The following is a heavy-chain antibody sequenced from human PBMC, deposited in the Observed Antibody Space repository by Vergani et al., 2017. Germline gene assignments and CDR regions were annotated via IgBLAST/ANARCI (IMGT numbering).Heavy chain of an antibody. CDR1: GGSISSGGYY. Sequence: QVQLQESGPGLVKPSQTLSLTCTVSGGSISSGGYYWSLIRQPPGKGLEWIGYIYYSGSTYYNPSLKSRVTISVDTSKNQFSLKISSVTAADTAVYYCARAPIAFYGGNLPIDYWGQGTLVTVSS. CDR3: ARAPIAFYGGNLPIDY. J-gene: IGHJ4*02. D-gene: IGHD4-23*01. CDR2: IYYSGST. V-gene: IGHV4-31*03.